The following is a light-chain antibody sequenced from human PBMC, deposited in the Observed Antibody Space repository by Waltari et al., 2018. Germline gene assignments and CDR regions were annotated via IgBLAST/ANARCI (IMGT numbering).Light chain of an antibody. J-gene: IGKJ1*01. CDR2: RTS. Sequence: IVSTQSPGTPSLYRGESATLSCRGGQSVSIYLAWYQQKPGQAPRLLIYRTSTRATGIPDRFSGSGSGTDFSLTISGLEPEDFAVYYCQHYKNLPVTFGQGTRVEIK. CDR3: QHYKNLPVT. V-gene: IGKV3-20*01. CDR1: QSVSIY.